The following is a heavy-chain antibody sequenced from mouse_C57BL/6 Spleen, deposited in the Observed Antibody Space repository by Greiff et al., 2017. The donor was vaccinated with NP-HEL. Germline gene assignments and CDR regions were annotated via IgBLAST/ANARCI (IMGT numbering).Heavy chain of an antibody. CDR2: ISDGGSYT. Sequence: EVKLVESGGGLVKPGGSLKLSCAASGFTFSSYAMSWVRQTPEKRLEWVATISDGGSYTYYPDNVKGRFTISRDNAKNNLYLQMSHLKSEDTAMYYCAREGGYYDYDGRGSWFAYWGQGTLVTVSA. D-gene: IGHD2-4*01. CDR1: GFTFSSYA. J-gene: IGHJ3*01. CDR3: AREGGYYDYDGRGSWFAY. V-gene: IGHV5-4*01.